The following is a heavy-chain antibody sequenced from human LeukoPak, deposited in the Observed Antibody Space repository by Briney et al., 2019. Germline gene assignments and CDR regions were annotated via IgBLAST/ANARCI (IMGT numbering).Heavy chain of an antibody. D-gene: IGHD3-10*01. J-gene: IGHJ4*02. CDR1: GCTFSSYA. CDR3: AKVSGSGTYFPEY. V-gene: IGHV3-23*01. CDR2: ISGSGTST. Sequence: PGGSLRLSCAASGCTFSSYAMAWVRQAPGKGLEWVSAISGSGTSTYYADSVKGRLTISRDNSKNTLYLQMNSLRAEDTAIYYCAKVSGSGTYFPEYWGQGTLVTVSS.